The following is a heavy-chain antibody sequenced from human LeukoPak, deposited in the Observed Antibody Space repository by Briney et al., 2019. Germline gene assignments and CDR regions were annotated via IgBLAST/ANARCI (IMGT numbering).Heavy chain of an antibody. D-gene: IGHD2-2*01. CDR2: ISYDGSNK. Sequence: SGGSLRLSCAASGFTFSSYAMHWVRQAPGKGLEWVAVISYDGSNKYYADSVKGRFTISRDNSKNTLYLQMNSLRAEDTAVCYCARDSGDCSSTSCYHYFDYWGQGTLVTVSS. V-gene: IGHV3-30*01. CDR1: GFTFSSYA. J-gene: IGHJ4*02. CDR3: ARDSGDCSSTSCYHYFDY.